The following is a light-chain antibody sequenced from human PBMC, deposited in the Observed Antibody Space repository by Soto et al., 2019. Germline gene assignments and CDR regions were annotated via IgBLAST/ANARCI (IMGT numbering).Light chain of an antibody. CDR3: QQLKTYPYT. Sequence: IQLTQSPSSLSASVGDRVTLTCRASQGINKFLAWFQQTPGKAPKLLVYSASTLHSGVPSRFSGSGSGTDFALTISSLQPEDFATYYCQQLKTYPYTFGQGTRLDIK. V-gene: IGKV1-9*01. J-gene: IGKJ2*01. CDR1: QGINKF. CDR2: SAS.